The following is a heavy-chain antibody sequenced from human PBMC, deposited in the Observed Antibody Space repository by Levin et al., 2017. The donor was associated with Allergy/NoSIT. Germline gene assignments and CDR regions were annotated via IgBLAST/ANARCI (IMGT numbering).Heavy chain of an antibody. Sequence: PGGSLRLSCAGSGFTFSSYWMHWVRQAPGKGLVWVSRISSDGSSTSYADSVKGRFTTSRDNTKNTLYLQMNSLRAEDTAVYYCARSFHYYDSSFAFDIWGQGTMVTVSS. D-gene: IGHD3-22*01. CDR1: GFTFSSYW. V-gene: IGHV3-74*01. J-gene: IGHJ3*02. CDR2: ISSDGSST. CDR3: ARSFHYYDSSFAFDI.